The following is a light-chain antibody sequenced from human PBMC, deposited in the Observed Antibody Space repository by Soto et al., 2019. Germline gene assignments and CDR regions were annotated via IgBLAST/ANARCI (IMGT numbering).Light chain of an antibody. CDR2: DAS. CDR1: QSVSSY. Sequence: EIVLTQSPATLSLSPGERATISCRASQSVSSYLAWYQQNPGQAPRLLIYDASNRATGIPARFSGSGAGTDFTLTISSLEPEDFAVYYCQQRSNWPWTVGQGTKVELK. CDR3: QQRSNWPWT. J-gene: IGKJ1*01. V-gene: IGKV3-11*01.